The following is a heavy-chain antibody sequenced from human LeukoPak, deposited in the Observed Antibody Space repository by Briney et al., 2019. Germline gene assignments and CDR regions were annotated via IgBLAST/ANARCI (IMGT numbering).Heavy chain of an antibody. CDR3: AKDSRSYNGVYDPFDI. Sequence: GGSLRLSCTASGFTFSSYTMSWVRQAPGKGLKWVSTITTGGPNTYYADSVKGRFIISRDNSKNTLSLQMNSLRPEDTAVYFCAKDSRSYNGVYDPFDIWGQGTMVTVSS. CDR1: GFTFSSYT. CDR2: ITTGGPNT. D-gene: IGHD2-8*01. V-gene: IGHV3-23*01. J-gene: IGHJ3*02.